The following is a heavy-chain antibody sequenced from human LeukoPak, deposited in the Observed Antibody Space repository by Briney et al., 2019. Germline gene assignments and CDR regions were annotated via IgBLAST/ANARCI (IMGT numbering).Heavy chain of an antibody. Sequence: GESLKISCKGSGYSFTSYWIGWVRQMPGKGLEWMGIIYPGDSDTRYSPSFQGQVTISADKSISTAYLQWSSLKASDTAMYYCARLNRGDTAIGGEGDYWGQGTLVTVSS. D-gene: IGHD5-18*01. CDR1: GYSFTSYW. J-gene: IGHJ4*02. CDR3: ARLNRGDTAIGGEGDY. CDR2: IYPGDSDT. V-gene: IGHV5-51*01.